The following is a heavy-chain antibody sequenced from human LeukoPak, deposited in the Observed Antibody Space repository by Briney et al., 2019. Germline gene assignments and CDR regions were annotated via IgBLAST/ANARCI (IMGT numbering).Heavy chain of an antibody. CDR1: GFTFTTSA. D-gene: IGHD6-13*01. CDR3: SEAFGSSWYDCYFDL. CDR2: IVVGSGNT. V-gene: IGHV1-58*01. Sequence: GTSVKVSCKAAGFTFTTSAVLWVGRARGQRLEWIGWIVVGSGNTKYAQTFQERVTITRDMSTSTAYMELSSLRSEDTAVYYCSEAFGSSWYDCYFDLWGRGTLVTVSS. J-gene: IGHJ2*01.